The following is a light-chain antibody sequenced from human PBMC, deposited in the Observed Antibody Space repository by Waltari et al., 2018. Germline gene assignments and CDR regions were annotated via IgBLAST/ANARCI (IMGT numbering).Light chain of an antibody. Sequence: QSVLTQPPSASGTPGQRVTISCSGRSSNIGSNVVNWFQQLPGTAPKLLIYSNNARASGVPDRFSASKSGTSASLAISGLQSEDEADYYCGAWDDSLSGYVFGTGTTVTVL. CDR1: SSNIGSNV. J-gene: IGLJ1*01. CDR2: SNN. CDR3: GAWDDSLSGYV. V-gene: IGLV1-44*01.